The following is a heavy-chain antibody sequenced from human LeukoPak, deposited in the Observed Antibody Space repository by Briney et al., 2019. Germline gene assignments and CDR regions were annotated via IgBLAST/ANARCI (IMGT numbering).Heavy chain of an antibody. CDR1: GGSFSGYY. J-gene: IGHJ5*02. CDR2: INHSGST. V-gene: IGHV4-34*01. Sequence: SETLSLTCAVYGGSFSGYYWSWIRQPPGKGLEWIGEINHSGSTNYNPSLKSRVTISVDTSKNQFSLKLSSVTAADTAVYYCARGGRLRGQWLVGGWFDPWGQGTLVTVSS. CDR3: ARGGRLRGQWLVGGWFDP. D-gene: IGHD6-19*01.